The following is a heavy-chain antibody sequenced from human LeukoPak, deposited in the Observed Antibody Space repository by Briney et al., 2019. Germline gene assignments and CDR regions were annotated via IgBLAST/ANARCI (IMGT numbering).Heavy chain of an antibody. CDR1: GGTFSSYA. J-gene: IGHJ4*02. Sequence: ASVKVSCKASGGTFSSYAISWVRQAPGQGLEWMGGIIPIFGTANYAQKFQGRVTITTDESTSTAYMELSSLRSEDTAVYYCASYLGSDFDYLDYWGQGGLLTVSS. CDR2: IIPIFGTA. D-gene: IGHD1-26*01. CDR3: ASYLGSDFDYLDY. V-gene: IGHV1-69*05.